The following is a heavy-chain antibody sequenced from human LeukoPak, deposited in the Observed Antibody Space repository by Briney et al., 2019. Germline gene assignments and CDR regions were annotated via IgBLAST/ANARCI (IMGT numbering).Heavy chain of an antibody. CDR2: FDPEDGET. V-gene: IGHV1-24*01. CDR1: GYTLTELS. Sequence: ASVKVSCKVSGYTLTELSMHWVRQAPGKGLEWMGGFDPEDGETIYAQKFQCRVTMTEDTSTDTAYMELSSLRSEDTAVYYCAKDRGGYYYDSSGYPLFDYWGQGTLVTVSS. D-gene: IGHD3-22*01. J-gene: IGHJ4*02. CDR3: AKDRGGYYYDSSGYPLFDY.